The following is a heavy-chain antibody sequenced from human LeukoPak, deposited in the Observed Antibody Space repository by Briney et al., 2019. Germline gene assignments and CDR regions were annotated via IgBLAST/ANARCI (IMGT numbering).Heavy chain of an antibody. CDR1: GGSISSYY. J-gene: IGHJ5*02. CDR3: AREDDYSNYNWFDP. CDR2: IYYSGST. V-gene: IGHV4-59*01. Sequence: SETLSLTCTGSGGSISSYYWSWLRQPPGKGLEGIGYIYYSGSTNYNPSLKSRVTISVDTSKNQFSLKLSSVTAADTAVYYCAREDDYSNYNWFDPWGQGTLVTVSS. D-gene: IGHD4-11*01.